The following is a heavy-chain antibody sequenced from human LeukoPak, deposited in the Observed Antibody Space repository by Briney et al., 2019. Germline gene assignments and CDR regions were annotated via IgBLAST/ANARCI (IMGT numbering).Heavy chain of an antibody. D-gene: IGHD6-13*01. CDR2: ISSSSSYI. Sequence: GGTLRLSCVASGFSFTSYWMSWVRQAPGKGLEWVSSISSSSSYIYYADSVKGRFTISRDNAKNSLYLQMNSLRAEDTAVYYCARDVGIAAAGTSLVYWGQGTLVTVSS. CDR3: ARDVGIAAAGTSLVY. CDR1: GFSFTSYW. V-gene: IGHV3-21*01. J-gene: IGHJ4*02.